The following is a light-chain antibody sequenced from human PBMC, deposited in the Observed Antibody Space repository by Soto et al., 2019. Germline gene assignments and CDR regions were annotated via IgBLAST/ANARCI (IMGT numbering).Light chain of an antibody. CDR1: QSVSSH. J-gene: IGKJ5*01. CDR2: GAS. Sequence: EIVMTQSPDTLFVSLGEGATLSCRASQSVSSHLAWYQHKPGQAPRLLICGASTRASGIPARFSGSGSETDFTLTISSLQSEDSAVYYCQQYHNWPPITFGQGTRLEIK. CDR3: QQYHNWPPIT. V-gene: IGKV3-15*01.